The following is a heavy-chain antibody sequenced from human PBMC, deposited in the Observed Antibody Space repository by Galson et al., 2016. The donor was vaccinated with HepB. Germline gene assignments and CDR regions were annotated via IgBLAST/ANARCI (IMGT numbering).Heavy chain of an antibody. CDR3: TTHFYRQGFDN. D-gene: IGHD3-3*02. CDR2: VKGKIDGGTI. V-gene: IGHV3-15*07. J-gene: IGHJ4*02. CDR1: GFAFSRAW. Sequence: SLRLSCAAPGFAFSRAWMSWVRQAPGEGLEWVGHVKGKIDGGTIDYAAPVKGRFTISRDDSRNTFYLQMNSLKTEDTAVYYCTTHFYRQGFDNWGQGTLVTVSS.